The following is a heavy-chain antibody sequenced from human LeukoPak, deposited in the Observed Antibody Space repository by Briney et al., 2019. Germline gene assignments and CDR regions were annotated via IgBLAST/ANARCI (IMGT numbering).Heavy chain of an antibody. J-gene: IGHJ5*02. CDR2: ISAYNGNT. Sequence: ASVKVSCKASGYTFTSYYMHWVRQAPGQGLEWMGWISAYNGNTNYAQKLQGRVTMTTDTSTSTAYMELRSLRSDDTAVYYCARASISTIPSGFDPWGQGTLVTVSS. CDR3: ARASISTIPSGFDP. CDR1: GYTFTSYY. D-gene: IGHD3-3*02. V-gene: IGHV1-18*04.